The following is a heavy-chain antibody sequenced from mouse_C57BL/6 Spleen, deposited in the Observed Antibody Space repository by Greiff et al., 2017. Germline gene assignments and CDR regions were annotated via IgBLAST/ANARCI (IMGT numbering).Heavy chain of an antibody. CDR3: TRDDGYYWYFDV. V-gene: IGHV5-9-1*02. D-gene: IGHD2-3*01. CDR1: GFTFSSYA. Sequence: VQGVESGEGLVKPGGSLKLSCAASGFTFSSYAMSWVRQTPEKGLEWVAYISSGGDYIYYADTVKGRFTISRDNARNTLYLQMSSLKSEDTAMYYCTRDDGYYWYFDVWGTGTTVTVSS. J-gene: IGHJ1*03. CDR2: ISSGGDYI.